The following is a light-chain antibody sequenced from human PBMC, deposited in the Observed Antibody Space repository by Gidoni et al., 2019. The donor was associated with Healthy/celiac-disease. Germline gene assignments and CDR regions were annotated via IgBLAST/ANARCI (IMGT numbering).Light chain of an antibody. CDR3: QQYNNWPPLT. Sequence: EIVMTQSPATLSLSPGERATLSCRASQSVGRNLAWYQQKPGQAPRLLIYGASTRATGIPARFSGSGSGTEFTLTIGSLQSEDFAVYYCQQYNNWPPLTFGGGTKVEIK. CDR1: QSVGRN. CDR2: GAS. V-gene: IGKV3-15*01. J-gene: IGKJ4*01.